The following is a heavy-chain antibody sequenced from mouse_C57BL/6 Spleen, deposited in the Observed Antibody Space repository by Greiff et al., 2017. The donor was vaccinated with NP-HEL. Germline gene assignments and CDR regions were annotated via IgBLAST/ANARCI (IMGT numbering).Heavy chain of an antibody. J-gene: IGHJ3*01. CDR1: GFSLTSYG. CDR3: ARYLTSTFAY. CDR2: IWSGGST. Sequence: VKLQESGPGLVQPSQSLSITCTVSGFSLTSYGVHWVRQSPGKGLEWLGVIWSGGSTDYNAAFISSLSIRKDNTQSQVFFKMNSLQADATAIYYCARYLTSTFAYWGQGTLVTVSA. V-gene: IGHV2-2*01.